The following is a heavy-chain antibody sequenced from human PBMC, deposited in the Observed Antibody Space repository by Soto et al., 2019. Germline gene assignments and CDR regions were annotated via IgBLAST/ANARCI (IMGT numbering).Heavy chain of an antibody. CDR1: GGTLSNFA. D-gene: IGHD1-1*01. CDR3: ASRYKAGYKYDNFYYYCGLDG. Sequence: QLVQSGAEVKKPGSSVKVSCKASGGTLSNFAVSWVRQAPGQGLEWMGGIIPFFGPANYAQKFQGRVTITADESTNTAYMELSSLRSEDTALYYCASRYKAGYKYDNFYYYCGLDGWGQGTTVIVSS. J-gene: IGHJ6*02. CDR2: IIPFFGPA. V-gene: IGHV1-69*01.